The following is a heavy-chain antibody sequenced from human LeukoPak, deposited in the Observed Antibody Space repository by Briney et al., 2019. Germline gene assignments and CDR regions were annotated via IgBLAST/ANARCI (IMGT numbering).Heavy chain of an antibody. Sequence: ASVKVSCKASGYTFTSYAMHWVRQAPGQRLEWMGWINAGNGNTKYSQKFQGRVTITRDTSASTAYMEPSSLRSEDTAVYYCAREASYYDSSGYYYASWAFDIWGQGTMVTVSS. CDR3: AREASYYDSSGYYYASWAFDI. D-gene: IGHD3-22*01. CDR1: GYTFTSYA. J-gene: IGHJ3*02. CDR2: INAGNGNT. V-gene: IGHV1-3*01.